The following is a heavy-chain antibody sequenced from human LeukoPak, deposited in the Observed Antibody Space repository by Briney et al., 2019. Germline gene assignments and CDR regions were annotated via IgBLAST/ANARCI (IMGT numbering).Heavy chain of an antibody. V-gene: IGHV1-69*05. D-gene: IGHD5-18*01. Sequence: GASVKVSCKASGGTFSSYAISWVRQAPGQGLEWMGGIIPIFGTANYAQKFQGRVTMTRDTSTSTVYMELSSLRSEDTAVYYCASSYHTATVTYHNWFDPWGQGTLVTVSS. CDR3: ASSYHTATVTYHNWFDP. J-gene: IGHJ5*02. CDR2: IIPIFGTA. CDR1: GGTFSSYA.